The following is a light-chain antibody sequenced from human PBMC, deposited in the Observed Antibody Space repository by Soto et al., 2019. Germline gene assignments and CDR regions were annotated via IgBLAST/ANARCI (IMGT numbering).Light chain of an antibody. Sequence: EIQMTQSPSTLSASVGDRVTITCRASQSISTHLAWYQQKPGKAPEVLIYDASTLESGVPSRFSGSGSGTKFTLTIGSLQPDDFATYYCQQYSSNLYTFGQGTKLEIK. J-gene: IGKJ2*01. CDR2: DAS. CDR1: QSISTH. V-gene: IGKV1-5*01. CDR3: QQYSSNLYT.